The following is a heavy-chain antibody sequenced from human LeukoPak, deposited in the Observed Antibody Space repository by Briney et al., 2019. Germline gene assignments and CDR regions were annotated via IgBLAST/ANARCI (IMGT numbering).Heavy chain of an antibody. V-gene: IGHV4-59*01. CDR2: IYYSGST. Sequence: SETLSLTCTVSGGSISSYYWSWIRQPPGKGPEWIGYIYYSGSTNYNPSLKSRVTISVDTSKNQFSLKLRSVTAADTAVYYCAGVTGYVIEDNFDYWGQGTLVTVSS. CDR3: AGVTGYVIEDNFDY. CDR1: GGSISSYY. J-gene: IGHJ4*02. D-gene: IGHD2-15*01.